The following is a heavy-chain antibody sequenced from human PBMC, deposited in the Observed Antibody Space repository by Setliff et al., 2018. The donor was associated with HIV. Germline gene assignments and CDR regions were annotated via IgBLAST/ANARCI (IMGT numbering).Heavy chain of an antibody. V-gene: IGHV1-18*01. J-gene: IGHJ6*03. Sequence: ASVKVSCKASGYTFTSHGISWVRQAPGQGLEWMGWISAYNGNTNYAQKLQGRVTMTTDTSTSTAYMELSSLRSEDTAVYYCARAVVPTYYDVLTGYVYYMDVWGKGTTVTVSS. CDR3: ARAVVPTYYDVLTGYVYYMDV. CDR2: ISAYNGNT. CDR1: GYTFTSHG. D-gene: IGHD3-9*01.